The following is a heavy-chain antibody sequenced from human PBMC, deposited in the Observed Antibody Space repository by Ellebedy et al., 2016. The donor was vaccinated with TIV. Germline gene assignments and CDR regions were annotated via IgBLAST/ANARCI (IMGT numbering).Heavy chain of an antibody. J-gene: IGHJ3*02. CDR3: ARNLGSGFDI. Sequence: AASVKVSCKASGFTFTSYYMQWVLQAPGQGLEWLGFINPSGGTTNYAQNFQGRVTMTRDTSTSTVYMELSSMRSEDNAMYYCARNLGSGFDIWGRGKMVAVSS. D-gene: IGHD3-3*01. CDR1: GFTFTSYY. V-gene: IGHV1-46*01. CDR2: INPSGGTT.